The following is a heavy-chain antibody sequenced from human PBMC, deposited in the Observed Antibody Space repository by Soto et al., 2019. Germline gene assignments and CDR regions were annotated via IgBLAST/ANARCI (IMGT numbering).Heavy chain of an antibody. V-gene: IGHV3-15*01. CDR1: GFTFSNAW. CDR3: TTDRTVTTSGYYYYYCMDV. CDR2: LKSKTDGGTT. D-gene: IGHD4-17*01. J-gene: IGHJ6*02. Sequence: PGGSLRLSCAASGFTFSNAWMSWVRQAPGKEVECVGRLKSKTDGGTTDYAAPVKSRLTISKDESKNTLYLQMNSLNTDYTAVYYCTTDRTVTTSGYYYYYCMDVWGQGTTVTVSS.